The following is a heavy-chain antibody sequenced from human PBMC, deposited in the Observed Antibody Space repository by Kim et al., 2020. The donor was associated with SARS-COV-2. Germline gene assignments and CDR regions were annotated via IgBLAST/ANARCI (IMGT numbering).Heavy chain of an antibody. Sequence: GGSLRLSCSASGFTFANYALSWFRQAPGKGLEWVGFISSRDIGAIPQYAASVRGRFTISRDDSRNIAYLQMNSLETEDTAVYYCTRDSVAVHFDYWGQGRLVTVSS. CDR1: GFTFANYA. V-gene: IGHV3-49*03. CDR2: ISSRDIGAIP. CDR3: TRDSVAVHFDY. J-gene: IGHJ4*02. D-gene: IGHD3-10*01.